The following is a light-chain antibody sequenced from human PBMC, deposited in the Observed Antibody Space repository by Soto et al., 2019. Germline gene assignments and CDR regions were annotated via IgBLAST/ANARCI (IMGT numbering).Light chain of an antibody. V-gene: IGKV1-5*03. CDR1: QSISDS. Sequence: DIQMTQSPSTLSASVGDRVTITCRASQSISDSLAWYQQKPRKAPKLLIYQASSLKSGVPSRFSGSGSGTEFTLTISSLQPDDFATYYCQQYNGYWTFGQGTKVEIK. CDR2: QAS. CDR3: QQYNGYWT. J-gene: IGKJ1*01.